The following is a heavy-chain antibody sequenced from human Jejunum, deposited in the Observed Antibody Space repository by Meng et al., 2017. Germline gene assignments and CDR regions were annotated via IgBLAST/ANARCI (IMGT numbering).Heavy chain of an antibody. V-gene: IGHV4-61*08. J-gene: IGHJ4*02. D-gene: IGHD1-26*01. CDR3: ARDHMGSLDY. CDR1: GGSVSRAGYQ. Sequence: QVQLKEAGPGLVRPSETPSLICTVSGGSVSRAGYQWGWIRQPPGKGLEWIGYASTNYNPSLKSRVTISLDTSRNQFSLSLSSVTAADTAVYYCARDHMGSLDYWGQGILVTVSS. CDR2: AST.